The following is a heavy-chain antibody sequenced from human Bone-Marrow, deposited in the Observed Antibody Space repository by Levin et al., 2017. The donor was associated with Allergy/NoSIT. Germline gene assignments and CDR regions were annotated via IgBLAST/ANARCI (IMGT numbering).Heavy chain of an antibody. CDR3: GRGRTGDSFFYVEV. CDR1: GGSISNYY. CDR2: IYHGART. J-gene: IGHJ6*03. D-gene: IGHD2-8*02. Sequence: SETLSLTCTVSGGSISNYYWSWIRQAPGKGLEWIGYIYHGARTNYNPSLKSRVTISVDTAKIQFSLNVRSVTAADTAVYYCGRGRTGDSFFYVEVWGKGTSVTVAS. V-gene: IGHV4-59*01.